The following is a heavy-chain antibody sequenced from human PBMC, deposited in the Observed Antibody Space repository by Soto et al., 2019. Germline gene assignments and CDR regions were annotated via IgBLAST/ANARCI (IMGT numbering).Heavy chain of an antibody. CDR1: GFTFSSYG. Sequence: QVQLVESGGDVVQPGRSLRLSCAASGFTFSSYGMHWVRQAPGKGLEWVAVISYDGSNKYYADSVKGRFTISRDNSKNTLYLQMNSLRAEDTAVYYCAKDRGWTGDYWGQGTLVTVSS. CDR3: AKDRGWTGDY. J-gene: IGHJ4*02. V-gene: IGHV3-30*18. CDR2: ISYDGSNK. D-gene: IGHD6-19*01.